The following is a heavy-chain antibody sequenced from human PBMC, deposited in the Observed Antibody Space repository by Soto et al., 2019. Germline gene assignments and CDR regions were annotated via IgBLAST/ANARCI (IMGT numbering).Heavy chain of an antibody. CDR3: AKDIGYDYIWGSYREYYFDY. J-gene: IGHJ4*02. CDR1: GFTFDDYA. D-gene: IGHD3-16*02. V-gene: IGHV3-9*01. CDR2: ISWNSGSI. Sequence: EVQLVESGGGLVQPGRSLRLSCAASGFTFDDYAMHWVRQAPEKGLEWVSGISWNSGSIGYADPVKGRFTISRDNAKNSLYLQMNSLRAEDTALYYCAKDIGYDYIWGSYREYYFDYWGQGTLVTVSS.